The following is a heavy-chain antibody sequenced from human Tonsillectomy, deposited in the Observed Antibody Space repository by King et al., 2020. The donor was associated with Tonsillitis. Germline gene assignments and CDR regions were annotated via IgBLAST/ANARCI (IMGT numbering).Heavy chain of an antibody. CDR3: ARADVGATTNWFDP. D-gene: IGHD1-26*01. V-gene: IGHV4-38-2*01. J-gene: IGHJ5*02. CDR1: GYSISSAYY. CDR2: IHHSGTT. Sequence: VQLQESGPGLVKPSETLSLTCAVSGYSISSAYYWGWIRQPPGKGLEWIGNIHHSGTTYYNPSLKSRVTISLDTSKNQISLKLNSVTAADTAAYYCARADVGATTNWFDPWGQGTLVTVAS.